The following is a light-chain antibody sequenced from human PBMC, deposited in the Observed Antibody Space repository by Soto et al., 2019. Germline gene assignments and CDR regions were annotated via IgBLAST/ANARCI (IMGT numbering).Light chain of an antibody. CDR3: QQSNNWSR. CDR2: GAS. Sequence: EIVMTQSPATLSVSPGERATLSCRASQSVSSNLAWYQQKPGQAPRLLIYGASTRATGIPARFSGRGSGTEFTLTISSQQSEDFAVYYCQQSNNWSRFGQRTQVQS. J-gene: IGKJ1*01. V-gene: IGKV3-15*01. CDR1: QSVSSN.